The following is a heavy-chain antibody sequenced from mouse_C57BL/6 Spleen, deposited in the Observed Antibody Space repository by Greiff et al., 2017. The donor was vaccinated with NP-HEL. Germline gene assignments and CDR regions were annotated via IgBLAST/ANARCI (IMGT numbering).Heavy chain of an antibody. D-gene: IGHD2-1*01. CDR3: ASYGNYVFDV. J-gene: IGHJ1*03. Sequence: QVQLKQSGPGLVQPSQSLSITCTVSGFSLTSYGVHWVRQSPGKGLEWLGVIWSGGSTDYNAAFISRLSISKDNSKSQVFFKMNSLQADDTAIYYCASYGNYVFDVWGTGTTVTVSS. CDR2: IWSGGST. CDR1: GFSLTSYG. V-gene: IGHV2-2*01.